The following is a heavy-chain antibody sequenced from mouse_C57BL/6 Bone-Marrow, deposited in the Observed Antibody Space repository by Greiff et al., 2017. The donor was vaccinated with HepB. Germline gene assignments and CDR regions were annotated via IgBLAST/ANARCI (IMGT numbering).Heavy chain of an antibody. CDR3: ARGRGYDPYYFDY. D-gene: IGHD2-3*01. Sequence: VQLQQSGAELMRPGASVKLSCKASGYTFTDYYINWVKQRPGQGLEWIARIYPGSGNTYYNEKFKGKATLTAEKSSSTAYMQLSSLTSEDSAVYFCARGRGYDPYYFDYWGQGTTLTVSS. CDR2: IYPGSGNT. V-gene: IGHV1-76*01. CDR1: GYTFTDYY. J-gene: IGHJ2*01.